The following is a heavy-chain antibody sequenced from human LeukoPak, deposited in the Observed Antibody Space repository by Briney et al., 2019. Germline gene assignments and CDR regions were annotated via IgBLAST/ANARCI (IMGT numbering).Heavy chain of an antibody. V-gene: IGHV3-7*03. D-gene: IGHD2-15*01. CDR1: GFTFSSYW. Sequence: GGSLRLSCAASGFTFSSYWMNWVRQAPGKGLEWVAIIKQDGSVQHHVDSVRGRFTISRDNSKSTLCLQMNSLRAEDTAVYYCAKQLGYCSDGSCYFPYWGQGTLVTVSS. CDR3: AKQLGYCSDGSCYFPY. J-gene: IGHJ4*02. CDR2: IKQDGSVQ.